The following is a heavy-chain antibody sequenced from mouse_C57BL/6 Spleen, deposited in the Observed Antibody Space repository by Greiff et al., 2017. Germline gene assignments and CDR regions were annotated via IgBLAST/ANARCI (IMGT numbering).Heavy chain of an antibody. CDR3: ASHDGSSPAWFAY. CDR2: ISSGGSYT. CDR1: GFTFSSYG. Sequence: EVKLVESGGDLVKPGGSLKLSCAASGFTFSSYGMSWVRQTPDKRLEWVATISSGGSYTYYPDSVKGRFTISRDNAKNTLYLQMSSLKSEDTAMYYCASHDGSSPAWFAYWGQGTLVTVSA. V-gene: IGHV5-6*01. D-gene: IGHD1-1*01. J-gene: IGHJ3*01.